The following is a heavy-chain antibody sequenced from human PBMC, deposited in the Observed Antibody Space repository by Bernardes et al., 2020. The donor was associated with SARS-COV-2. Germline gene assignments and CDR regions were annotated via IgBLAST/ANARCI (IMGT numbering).Heavy chain of an antibody. CDR3: ARGFVSAGRQHVYKEAKQGDY. Sequence: SETLSLTCTVSGGSISSSSYYWGWLRQPQGKGLEWIGSIYYSGSTYYNPSLKSQVTISVDTSKNQFSLKLSSVTAADTAVYYCARGFVSAGRQHVYKEAKQGDYWGQGTLVTVSS. V-gene: IGHV4-39*07. D-gene: IGHD3-10*01. CDR1: GGSISSSSYY. J-gene: IGHJ4*02. CDR2: IYYSGST.